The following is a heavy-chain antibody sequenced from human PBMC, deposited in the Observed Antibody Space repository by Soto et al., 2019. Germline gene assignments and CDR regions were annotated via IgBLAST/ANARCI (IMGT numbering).Heavy chain of an antibody. CDR1: GGTFSSYA. V-gene: IGHV1-69*05. Sequence: SVKVSCKASGGTFSSYAISWVRQAPGQGLEWMGWINPSYGTTNYAQKFQGRVTITRDTSASTAYMELSSLRSEDTAVYYCAREERGWELPSNNWFDPWGQGTLVTVSS. CDR2: INPSYGTT. D-gene: IGHD1-26*01. CDR3: AREERGWELPSNNWFDP. J-gene: IGHJ5*02.